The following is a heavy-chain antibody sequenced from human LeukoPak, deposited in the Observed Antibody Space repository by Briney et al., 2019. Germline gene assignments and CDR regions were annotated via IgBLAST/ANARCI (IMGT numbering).Heavy chain of an antibody. D-gene: IGHD5-18*01. CDR1: GGSISSYY. CDR2: IYYSGST. Sequence: SETLSLTCTVSGGSISSYYWSWIRQPPGKGLEWIGYIYYSGSTNYNPSLKSRVTISVDTSKNQFSLKLSSVTAADTAVYYCARDPSFLGYSYGHPFDIWGQGTMVTVSS. J-gene: IGHJ3*02. CDR3: ARDPSFLGYSYGHPFDI. V-gene: IGHV4-59*12.